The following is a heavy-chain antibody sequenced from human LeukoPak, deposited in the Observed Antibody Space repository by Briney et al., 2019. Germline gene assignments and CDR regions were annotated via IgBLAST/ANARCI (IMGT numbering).Heavy chain of an antibody. V-gene: IGHV3-33*01. CDR2: IWYDGSNK. CDR1: GFTFSSYG. D-gene: IGHD5-18*01. J-gene: IGHJ4*02. Sequence: GGSLRLSCAASGFTFSSYGMHWVRQAPGKGLEWVAVIWYDGSNKYYADSVKGRFTISRDNSKNTLYLQVNSLRAEDTAVYYCARDSPYSYGPPGDYWGQGTLVTVSS. CDR3: ARDSPYSYGPPGDY.